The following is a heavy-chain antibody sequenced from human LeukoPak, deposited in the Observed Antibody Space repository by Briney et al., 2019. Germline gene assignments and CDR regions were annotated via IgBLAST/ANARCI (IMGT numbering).Heavy chain of an antibody. V-gene: IGHV3-48*01. D-gene: IGHD2-15*01. CDR1: GFTFSSYS. J-gene: IGHJ4*02. CDR2: ISSSRSTI. Sequence: GGSLRLSCAASGFTFSSYSMNWVRQAPGKGLEWVSYISSSRSTIYYADSVKGRFTISRDNAKNSLYLQMNSLRAEDTAVYYCTTVSGYCSGGSCYTFDYWGQGTLVTVSS. CDR3: TTVSGYCSGGSCYTFDY.